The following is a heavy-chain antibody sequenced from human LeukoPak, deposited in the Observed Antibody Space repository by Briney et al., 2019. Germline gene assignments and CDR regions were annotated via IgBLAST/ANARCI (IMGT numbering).Heavy chain of an antibody. Sequence: ASVKVSCKASGYTFTSYDINWVRQATGQGLEWMGWMNPNSGNTGYAQKFQGRVTMTRNTSISTAYMELSSLRSEDTAVYYCARVLNDFWSGYPTKFDYWGQGTLVTVSS. CDR3: ARVLNDFWSGYPTKFDY. CDR2: MNPNSGNT. CDR1: GYTFTSYD. J-gene: IGHJ4*02. D-gene: IGHD3-3*01. V-gene: IGHV1-8*01.